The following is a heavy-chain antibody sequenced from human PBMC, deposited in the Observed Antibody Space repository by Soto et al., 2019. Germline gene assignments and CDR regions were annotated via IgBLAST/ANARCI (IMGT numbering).Heavy chain of an antibody. CDR1: GYTFTSYA. D-gene: IGHD3-10*01. Sequence: ASVKVSCKASGYTFTSYAMHWVRQAPGQRLEWMGWINAGNGNTKYSQKFQGRVTITRDTSASTAYMELSSLRSDDTAVYYCARDGTYYYGSGSYYNKERNNWFDPWGQGTLVTVSS. CDR3: ARDGTYYYGSGSYYNKERNNWFDP. CDR2: INAGNGNT. J-gene: IGHJ5*02. V-gene: IGHV1-3*01.